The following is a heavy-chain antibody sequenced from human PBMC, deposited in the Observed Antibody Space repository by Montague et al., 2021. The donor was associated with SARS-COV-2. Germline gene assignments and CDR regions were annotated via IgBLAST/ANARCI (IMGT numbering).Heavy chain of an antibody. CDR2: ISPSGDYI. CDR1: GFSFSSYH. Sequence: SLRLSCAASGFSFSSYHMNWVRQAPGKGLEWVSSISPSGDYIYSADSLKGRFIISRDNAKNSLYLQMSSLRAEDTAIYYCARASWIAATVPDYWGQGTLVTVSS. D-gene: IGHD2-2*03. CDR3: ARASWIAATVPDY. J-gene: IGHJ4*02. V-gene: IGHV3-21*01.